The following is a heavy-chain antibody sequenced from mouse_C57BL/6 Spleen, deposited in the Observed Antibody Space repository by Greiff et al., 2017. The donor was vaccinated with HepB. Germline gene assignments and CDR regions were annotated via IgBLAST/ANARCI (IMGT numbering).Heavy chain of an antibody. J-gene: IGHJ2*01. CDR2: ISDGGSYT. Sequence: EVKVVESGGGLVKPGGSLKLSCAASGFTFSSYAMSWVRQTPEKRLEWVATISDGGSYTYYPDNVKGRFTFSRDNAKNNLYLQMSHLKSEDTAMYYCARSGTSYYFDYWGQGTTLTVSS. CDR1: GFTFSSYA. V-gene: IGHV5-4*03. D-gene: IGHD4-1*01. CDR3: ARSGTSYYFDY.